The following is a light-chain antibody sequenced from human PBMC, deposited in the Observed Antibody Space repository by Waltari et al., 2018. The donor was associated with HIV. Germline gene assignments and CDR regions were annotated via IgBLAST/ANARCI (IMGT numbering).Light chain of an antibody. V-gene: IGKV4-1*01. CDR2: WAS. Sequence: DIVMTQSPDSLAVSLGERATINCKSSQTVLYTSNNKHSLAWYQQKPGQPPKLLIYWASTRESGVPDRFSGSGSGTDFTLTISSLQAEDLAVYYCQQHYNTPYTFGQGTKLEIK. CDR1: QTVLYTSNNKHS. J-gene: IGKJ2*01. CDR3: QQHYNTPYT.